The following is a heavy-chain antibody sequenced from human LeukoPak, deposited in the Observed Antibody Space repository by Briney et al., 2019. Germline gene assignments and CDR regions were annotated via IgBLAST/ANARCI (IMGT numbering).Heavy chain of an antibody. Sequence: KPSETLSLTCTVSGGSISSYYWSWIRQPPGKGLEWIGYIYYSGSTNYNPSLKSRVTISVDTSKNQFSLKLSSVTAADTAVYYCARGSLYDRGEKGFDYWGQGTLVTVSS. CDR2: IYYSGST. J-gene: IGHJ4*02. CDR3: ARGSLYDRGEKGFDY. D-gene: IGHD3-22*01. V-gene: IGHV4-59*12. CDR1: GGSISSYY.